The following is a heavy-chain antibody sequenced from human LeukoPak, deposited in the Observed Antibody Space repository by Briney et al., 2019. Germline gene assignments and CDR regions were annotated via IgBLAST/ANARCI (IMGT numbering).Heavy chain of an antibody. V-gene: IGHV4-39*07. D-gene: IGHD2-21*02. CDR3: ARVGVRTYCGSGCYSDYFDT. J-gene: IGHJ4*02. CDR2: IYYRGST. Sequence: SETLSLTCSVTGDFFSGSTSDWAWIRQPPGKGLEWIGNIYYRGSTHYSPSLESRVTISVDTSKNQVSLRLSSVTAADTAVYYCARVGVRTYCGSGCYSDYFDTWGQGTLVTVSS. CDR1: GDFFSGSTSD.